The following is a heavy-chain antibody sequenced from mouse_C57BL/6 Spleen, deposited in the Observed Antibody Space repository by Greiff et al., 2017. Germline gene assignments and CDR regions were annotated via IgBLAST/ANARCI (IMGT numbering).Heavy chain of an antibody. J-gene: IGHJ4*01. Sequence: EVQLQQSGPELVKPGASVKISCKASGYTFTDYYMNWVKQSHGKSLEWIGDINPNNGGTSYNQKFKGKATLTVDKSSSTAYMELRSLTSEDSAVYYCARYGWDGYYAMDYWGQGTSVTVSS. CDR3: ARYGWDGYYAMDY. CDR2: INPNNGGT. CDR1: GYTFTDYY. D-gene: IGHD4-1*01. V-gene: IGHV1-26*01.